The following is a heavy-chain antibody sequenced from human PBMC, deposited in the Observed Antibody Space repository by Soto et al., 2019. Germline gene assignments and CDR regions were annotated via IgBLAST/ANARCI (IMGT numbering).Heavy chain of an antibody. D-gene: IGHD2-2*01. Sequence: PGGSLRLSCAASGFTFSSYSMNWVRQAPGKGLEWVSYISGSGGTAYYADSVKGRFTISRDESTTTVYMELSSLRSDDTAVYYCARELPAGPGTFREDAFDIWGQGTTVTVSS. J-gene: IGHJ3*02. CDR3: ARELPAGPGTFREDAFDI. V-gene: IGHV3-48*01. CDR1: GFTFSSYS. CDR2: ISGSGGTA.